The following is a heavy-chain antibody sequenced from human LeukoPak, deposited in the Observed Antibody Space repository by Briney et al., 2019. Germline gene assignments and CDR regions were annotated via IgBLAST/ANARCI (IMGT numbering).Heavy chain of an antibody. CDR3: ARATGIDCSSTSCRSPAQYYMDV. J-gene: IGHJ6*03. CDR2: MIPIFGTA. Sequence: ASVKVSCKASGGTFSSYAISWVRQAPGQGLEWMGGMIPIFGTANYAQKFQGRVTITTDESTSTAYMELSSLRSEDTAVYYCARATGIDCSSTSCRSPAQYYMDVWGKGTTVTVSS. D-gene: IGHD2-2*01. V-gene: IGHV1-69*05. CDR1: GGTFSSYA.